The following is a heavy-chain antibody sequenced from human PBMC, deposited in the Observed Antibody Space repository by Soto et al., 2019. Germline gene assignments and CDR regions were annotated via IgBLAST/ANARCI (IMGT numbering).Heavy chain of an antibody. D-gene: IGHD3-3*02. CDR1: GYTLTEVS. CDR3: ATGQNRWQHFFDS. Sequence: ASVKVSCKISGYTLTEVSMHWVRQAPGKGLEWMGGFDPEDAKIIYAQKFQGRVTMTEDTSTDTAYMKVSSLQSEDTAVYFCATGQNRWQHFFDSWGQGTLVTVSS. J-gene: IGHJ4*02. CDR2: FDPEDAKI. V-gene: IGHV1-24*01.